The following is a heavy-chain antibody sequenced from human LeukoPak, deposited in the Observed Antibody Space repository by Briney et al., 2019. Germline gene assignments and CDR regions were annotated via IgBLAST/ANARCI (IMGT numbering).Heavy chain of an antibody. D-gene: IGHD3-10*01. CDR3: ARSGSGDPTTEMDYYYYGMDV. CDR1: GFTFSSYA. J-gene: IGHJ6*02. CDR2: ISYDGSNK. Sequence: GGSLRLSCAASGFTFSSYAMHWVRQAPGKGLEWVAVISYDGSNKYYADSVKGRFTISRDNSKNTLYLQINSLRAEDTAVYYCARSGSGDPTTEMDYYYYGMDVWGQGTTVTVSS. V-gene: IGHV3-30*04.